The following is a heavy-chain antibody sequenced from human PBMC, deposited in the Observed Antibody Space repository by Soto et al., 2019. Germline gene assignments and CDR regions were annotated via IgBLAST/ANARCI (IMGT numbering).Heavy chain of an antibody. CDR3: ARGDGYSYFDY. D-gene: IGHD5-12*01. V-gene: IGHV4-59*01. Sequence: SLTCTVSGGSISSYYWSWIRQPPGKGLEWIGYIYYSGSTNYNPSLKSRVTISVDTSKNQFSLKLSSVTAADTAVYYCARGDGYSYFDYWGQGTLVTVSS. J-gene: IGHJ4*02. CDR2: IYYSGST. CDR1: GGSISSYY.